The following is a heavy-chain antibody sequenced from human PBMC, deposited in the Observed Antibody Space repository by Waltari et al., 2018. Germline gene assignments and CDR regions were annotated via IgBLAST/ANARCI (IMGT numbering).Heavy chain of an antibody. Sequence: QAQLVQSGAEVKKPGSSVKVSCKASGGTLRSYVISWVRQAPGQGLAWLGGIIPSDGTTNYAPKFQGRVTITADEATSTFYMELSSLRVEDTATYYCARVRKQWELLVTSSGYSAMDVWGQGTTVTVSS. J-gene: IGHJ6*02. CDR2: IIPSDGTT. D-gene: IGHD1-26*01. CDR3: ARVRKQWELLVTSSGYSAMDV. V-gene: IGHV1-69*01. CDR1: GGTLRSYV.